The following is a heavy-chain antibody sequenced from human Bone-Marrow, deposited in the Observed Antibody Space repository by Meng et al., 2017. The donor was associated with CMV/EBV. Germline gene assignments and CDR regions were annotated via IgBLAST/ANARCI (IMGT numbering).Heavy chain of an antibody. V-gene: IGHV3-21*01. CDR1: GFTFSSYS. J-gene: IGHJ4*02. CDR2: ISSSSSYI. D-gene: IGHD3-10*01. CDR3: ARDGLTRVIDY. Sequence: LSCAASGFTFSSYSMNWVRQAPGKGLEWVSSISSSSSYIYYADSVKGRFTISRDNAKNSLYLQMNSLRAEDTAAYYCARDGLTRVIDYWGQGTLVTVSS.